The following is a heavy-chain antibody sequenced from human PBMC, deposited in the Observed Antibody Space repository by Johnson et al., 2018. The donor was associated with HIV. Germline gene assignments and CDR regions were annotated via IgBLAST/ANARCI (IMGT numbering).Heavy chain of an antibody. Sequence: VESGGGVVQPGGSLRLSCAASGFTLNSYGMHWVRQAPGKGLEWVAFIRYDGSNKYPADSVKGRFTISRDNSKNTLYLQMNSLRPEDTAAYYCATIAAHGSAFDIWGQGTVVTVSS. CDR3: ATIAAHGSAFDI. CDR1: GFTLNSYG. V-gene: IGHV3-30*02. CDR2: IRYDGSNK. D-gene: IGHD6-25*01. J-gene: IGHJ3*02.